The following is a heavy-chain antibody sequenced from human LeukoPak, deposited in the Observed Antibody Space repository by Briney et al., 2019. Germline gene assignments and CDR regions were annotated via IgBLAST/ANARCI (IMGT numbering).Heavy chain of an antibody. D-gene: IGHD3-10*01. V-gene: IGHV4-4*07. CDR2: IYTSGST. Sequence: SETLSLTCTVSGGSISSYYWSWTRQPAGKGLEWIGRIYTSGSTNYNPSLKSRVTMSVDTSKNQSSLKLSSVTAADTAVYYCARDTTMVRGAPGFDYWGQGTLVTVSS. J-gene: IGHJ4*02. CDR1: GGSISSYY. CDR3: ARDTTMVRGAPGFDY.